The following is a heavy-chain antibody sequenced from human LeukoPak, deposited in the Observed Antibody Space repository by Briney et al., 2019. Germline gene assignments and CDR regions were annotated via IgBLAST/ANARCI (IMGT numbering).Heavy chain of an antibody. CDR2: ISSSSSYI. J-gene: IGHJ4*02. V-gene: IGHV3-21*04. D-gene: IGHD3-10*01. CDR1: GFTFSSYS. Sequence: GGSLRLSCAASGFTFSSYSMNWVRQAPGKGLEWVSSISSSSSYIYYADSVKGRFTISRDNAKNSLYLQMSSLRAEDTAMYYCAVDYSGSGSYYDYWGQGTLVTVSS. CDR3: AVDYSGSGSYYDY.